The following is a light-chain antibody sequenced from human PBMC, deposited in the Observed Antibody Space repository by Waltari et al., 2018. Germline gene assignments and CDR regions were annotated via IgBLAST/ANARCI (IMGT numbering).Light chain of an antibody. CDR1: QSVLYSSNNKNY. CDR3: QQYYNSPLT. CDR2: LAS. V-gene: IGKV4-1*01. Sequence: DIVMTQSPDSLAVSLGARATINCKSSQSVLYSSNNKNYLAWYQQKPGQPPKLIIYLASTRESGVPDRFSGSESGTDFTLTISSLQAEDVAVYYCQQYYNSPLTFGGGTKVEIK. J-gene: IGKJ4*01.